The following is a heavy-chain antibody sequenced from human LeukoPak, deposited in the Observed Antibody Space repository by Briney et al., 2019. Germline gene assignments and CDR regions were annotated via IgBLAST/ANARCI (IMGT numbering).Heavy chain of an antibody. V-gene: IGHV3-9*01. Sequence: GRSLRLSCAASGFTFDDYAMHWVRQAPGKGLEWVSGISWNSGSIGYADSVKGRFTISRDNAKNSLYLQMNSLRAEDTALYYCARGLGATTPGYWGQGTLVTVSS. CDR2: ISWNSGSI. D-gene: IGHD1-26*01. CDR3: ARGLGATTPGY. J-gene: IGHJ4*02. CDR1: GFTFDDYA.